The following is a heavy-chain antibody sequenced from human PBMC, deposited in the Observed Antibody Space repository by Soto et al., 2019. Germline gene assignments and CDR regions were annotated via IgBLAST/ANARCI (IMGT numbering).Heavy chain of an antibody. J-gene: IGHJ4*02. CDR1: GFIFSPYW. CDR3: ARASNQDY. CDR2: INNDGSEK. D-gene: IGHD2-8*01. Sequence: EVQLVESGGDLVQPGGSLRLSCVASGFIFSPYWMSWVRQAPGRGLQWVATINNDGSEKYYADSVKGRFTISRDNARDSLYLHLTSLRAEDTAIYYCARASNQDYWGQGTLVAVSS. V-gene: IGHV3-7*01.